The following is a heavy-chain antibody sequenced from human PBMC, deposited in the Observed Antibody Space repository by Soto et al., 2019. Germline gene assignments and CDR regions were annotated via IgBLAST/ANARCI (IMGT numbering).Heavy chain of an antibody. V-gene: IGHV4-39*01. D-gene: IGHD3-10*02. CDR3: ARHVRGAVTMNWFDP. Sequence: QLQESGPGLVKPSETLSLTCTVSGGSIISSNFYWGWIRKPPGKGLEWIGSVEYGGSTYDNPSLKSRVSLSEDTSKIQCSLKLTSVTAADTAIYYCARHVRGAVTMNWFDPWGHGTLVTVSS. CDR1: GGSIISSNFY. CDR2: VEYGGST. J-gene: IGHJ5*02.